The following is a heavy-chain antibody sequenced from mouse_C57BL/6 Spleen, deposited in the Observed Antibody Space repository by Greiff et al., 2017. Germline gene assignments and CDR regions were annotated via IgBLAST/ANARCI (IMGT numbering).Heavy chain of an antibody. J-gene: IGHJ1*03. CDR1: GYTFTDYY. CDR2: INPNNGGT. Sequence: VQLQQSGPELVKPGASVKISCKASGYTFTDYYMNWVKQSHGKSLEWIGDINPNNGGTSYNQKFKGKATLTVDKSSSTAYMELRSLTSEDSAVYYCARNRRITTVVGYFDVWGTGTTVTVSS. V-gene: IGHV1-26*01. CDR3: ARNRRITTVVGYFDV. D-gene: IGHD1-1*01.